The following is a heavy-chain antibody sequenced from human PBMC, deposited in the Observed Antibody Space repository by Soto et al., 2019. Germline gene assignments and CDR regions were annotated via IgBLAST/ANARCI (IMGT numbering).Heavy chain of an antibody. Sequence: ASVKVSCKASGYTFTKYYVHWVRQAPGQGLEWMGIINPSGGGTTYAQKLQGRVTMTTDTSTSTAYMELRSLRSDDTAVYYYARYHSSGYFFVFWGQGTLVTVSS. D-gene: IGHD3-22*01. V-gene: IGHV1-46*01. CDR2: INPSGGGT. CDR3: ARYHSSGYFFVF. J-gene: IGHJ4*02. CDR1: GYTFTKYY.